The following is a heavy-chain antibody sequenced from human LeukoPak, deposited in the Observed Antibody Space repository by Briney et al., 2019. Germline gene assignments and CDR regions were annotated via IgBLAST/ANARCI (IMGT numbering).Heavy chain of an antibody. D-gene: IGHD6-6*01. J-gene: IGHJ3*02. Sequence: SGGSLRLSCAASGFTFSSYSMNWVRQAPGKGLEWVSSISSSSSYIYYADSVKGRFTISRDNAKNSLYLQMNSLRAEDTAVYYCARDITSIAARPPLIGHQQNDAFDIWGQGTMVTVSS. CDR2: ISSSSSYI. CDR1: GFTFSSYS. CDR3: ARDITSIAARPPLIGHQQNDAFDI. V-gene: IGHV3-21*01.